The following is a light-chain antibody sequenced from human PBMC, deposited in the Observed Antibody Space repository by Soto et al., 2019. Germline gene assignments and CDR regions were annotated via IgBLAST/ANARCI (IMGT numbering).Light chain of an antibody. J-gene: IGLJ1*01. CDR3: QSYDSSLSYV. CDR2: GNS. V-gene: IGLV1-40*01. Sequence: QSVLTQPPSVSGAPGQRVTISGTGSSSNIGAGYDVHWYQQLPGTAPKLLIYGNSNRPSGVPDRFSGSKSGTSASLAITGLQAEDEAAYDCQSYDSSLSYVLGTGTKLTVL. CDR1: SSNIGAGYD.